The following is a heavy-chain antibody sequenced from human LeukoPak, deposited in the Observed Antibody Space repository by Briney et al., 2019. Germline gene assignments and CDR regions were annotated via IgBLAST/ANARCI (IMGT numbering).Heavy chain of an antibody. D-gene: IGHD6-13*01. CDR3: ARGPIAAAGS. J-gene: IGHJ4*02. CDR1: GFTFSSYS. CDR2: ISSSSSTI. V-gene: IGHV3-48*04. Sequence: QSGGSLRLSCAASGFTFSSYSMNWVRQAPGKGLEWVSYISSSSSTIYYADSVKGRFTISRDNAKNSLYLQMNSLRAEDTAVYYCARGPIAAAGSWSQGTLVTVSS.